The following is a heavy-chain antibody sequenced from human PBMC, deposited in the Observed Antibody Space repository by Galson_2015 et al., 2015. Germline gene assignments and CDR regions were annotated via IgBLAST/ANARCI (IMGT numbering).Heavy chain of an antibody. J-gene: IGHJ4*02. CDR1: GFTFSDYY. V-gene: IGHV3-66*02. D-gene: IGHD4-11*01. Sequence: SLRLSCAASGFTFSDYYMSWVRRAPGKGLEWVSVVYNGGSTYYADSVKGRFTISRDNSKNTLYLQMNSLRAEDTAVYYCARESMVTTAPLFDYWGQGTLVTVSS. CDR2: VYNGGST. CDR3: ARESMVTTAPLFDY.